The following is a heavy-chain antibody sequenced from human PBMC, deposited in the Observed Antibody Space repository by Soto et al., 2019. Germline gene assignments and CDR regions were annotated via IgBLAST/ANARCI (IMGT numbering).Heavy chain of an antibody. J-gene: IGHJ4*02. CDR2: ISWNPGSV. V-gene: IGHV3-9*01. CDR1: GFSFGDYA. Sequence: GGSLRLSCAASGFSFGDYAMHWVRQAPGQCLEWVSGISWNPGSVGYADSVKGRFTISRDNAKNSLYLQMDSLRPEDTALYYCAKALHSSSWYGLHYFDYWGQGXLVTVHS. D-gene: IGHD6-13*01. CDR3: AKALHSSSWYGLHYFDY.